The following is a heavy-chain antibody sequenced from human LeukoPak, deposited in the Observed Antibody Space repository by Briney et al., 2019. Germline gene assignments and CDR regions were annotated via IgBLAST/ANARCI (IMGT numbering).Heavy chain of an antibody. CDR3: ARGSRGYSYGTIGY. Sequence: PGGSLRLSCAASGFTFDDYGMSWVRQSPGKGLEWVSGINWNGGSTGYADSVKGRFTISRDNAKNSLYLQMNSLRAEDTALYYCARGSRGYSYGTIGYWGQGTLVTVSS. V-gene: IGHV3-20*04. CDR2: INWNGGST. J-gene: IGHJ4*02. D-gene: IGHD5-18*01. CDR1: GFTFDDYG.